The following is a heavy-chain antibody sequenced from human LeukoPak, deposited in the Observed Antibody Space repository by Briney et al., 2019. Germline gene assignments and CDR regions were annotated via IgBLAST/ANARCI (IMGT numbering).Heavy chain of an antibody. J-gene: IGHJ4*02. CDR2: IWYDGSNK. CDR1: GFTFSSYG. Sequence: PGGSLRLSCAASGFTFSSYGMHWVRQAPGKGLEGGAVIWYDGSNKYCADSVKGRFTISRDNSKNTLYLQMNSLRAEDTAVYYCARDAPPLRFLEWPIGVDYWGQGTLVTVSS. V-gene: IGHV3-33*01. CDR3: ARDAPPLRFLEWPIGVDY. D-gene: IGHD3-3*01.